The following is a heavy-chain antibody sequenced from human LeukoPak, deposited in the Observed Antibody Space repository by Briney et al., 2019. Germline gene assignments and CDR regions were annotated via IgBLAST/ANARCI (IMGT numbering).Heavy chain of an antibody. CDR1: GFSFNANW. CDR2: INPAGSET. CDR3: ATFGLVAALDL. V-gene: IGHV3-7*01. J-gene: IGHJ4*02. D-gene: IGHD5-12*01. Sequence: GGSLRLSWAASGFSFNANWMAWVRQAPGTGLEWVANINPAGSETFHVDLVKGRFSISRDHAKNVVYLQMNSLRAEDTAVYYCATFGLVAALDLWGQGTLVTVSS.